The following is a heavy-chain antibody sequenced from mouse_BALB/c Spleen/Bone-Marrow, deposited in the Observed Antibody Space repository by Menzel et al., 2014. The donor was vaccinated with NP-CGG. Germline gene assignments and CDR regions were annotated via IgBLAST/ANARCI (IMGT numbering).Heavy chain of an antibody. Sequence: VQLKQSGAELVKPGASVKLSCTASGFNIKDTYMHWVKQRPEQGLEWLGRIDPANGNTKYDPKFQGKATITADTSSNTAYLQLSSLTSEDTAVYYCARGYYDYDLDYWGRGTALTVSS. V-gene: IGHV14-3*02. J-gene: IGHJ2*01. CDR1: GFNIKDTY. CDR2: IDPANGNT. CDR3: ARGYYDYDLDY. D-gene: IGHD2-4*01.